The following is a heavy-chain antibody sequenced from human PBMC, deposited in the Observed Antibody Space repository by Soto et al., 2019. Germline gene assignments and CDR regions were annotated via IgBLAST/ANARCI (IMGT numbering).Heavy chain of an antibody. CDR3: ASDRPTSDYGLDY. Sequence: HPGGSLRLSCAASGFTFSSYWMHWVRQAPGKGLVWVSRINSDGSSTSYADSVKGRFTISRDNAKNTLYLQMNSLRAEDTAVYYCASDRPTSDYGLDYWGQGTLVTVSS. D-gene: IGHD4-17*01. V-gene: IGHV3-74*01. CDR2: INSDGSST. CDR1: GFTFSSYW. J-gene: IGHJ4*02.